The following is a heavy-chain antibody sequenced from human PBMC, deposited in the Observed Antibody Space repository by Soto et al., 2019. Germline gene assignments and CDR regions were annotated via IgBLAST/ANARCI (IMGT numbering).Heavy chain of an antibody. V-gene: IGHV3-48*02. Sequence: GGSLRLSCVASGFSLANYPMNWVRRTPGKGLEWISYSSPRGDTIYYADSVEGRFTISRDNARNSLSLHMSSLRDEDSALYYCAKGPHTNVGWPYYFESWGQGVPVTVSS. D-gene: IGHD6-19*01. CDR2: SSPRGDTI. J-gene: IGHJ4*02. CDR3: AKGPHTNVGWPYYFES. CDR1: GFSLANYP.